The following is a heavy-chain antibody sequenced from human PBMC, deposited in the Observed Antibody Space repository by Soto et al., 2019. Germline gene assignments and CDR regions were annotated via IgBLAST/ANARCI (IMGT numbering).Heavy chain of an antibody. CDR3: AKDPPRMIVVVITHDAFDI. CDR2: ISGSGGST. CDR1: GFTFSSYA. Sequence: GGSLRLSCAASGFTFSSYAMSWVRQAPGKGLEWVSAISGSGGSTYYADSAKGRFTISRDNSKNTLYLQMNSLRAEDTAVYYCAKDPPRMIVVVITHDAFDIWGQGTMVTVSS. V-gene: IGHV3-23*01. J-gene: IGHJ3*02. D-gene: IGHD3-22*01.